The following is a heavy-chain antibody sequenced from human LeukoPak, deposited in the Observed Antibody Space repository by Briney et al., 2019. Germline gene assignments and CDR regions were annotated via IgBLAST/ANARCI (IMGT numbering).Heavy chain of an antibody. CDR3: ARGEGSGWYDY. CDR1: GGSISSYY. Sequence: SETLSLTCTVSGGSISSYYWSWIRQPAGKGLEWIGRIQRSGNTIYNPSLKSRVTMSVDKSKNQFSLKLTSVTAADTAVYYCARGEGSGWYDYWGQGTLVTVSS. CDR2: IQRSGNT. V-gene: IGHV4-4*07. D-gene: IGHD6-19*01. J-gene: IGHJ4*02.